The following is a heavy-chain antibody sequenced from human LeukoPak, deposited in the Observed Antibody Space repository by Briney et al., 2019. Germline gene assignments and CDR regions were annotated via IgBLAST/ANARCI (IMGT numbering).Heavy chain of an antibody. V-gene: IGHV4-34*01. CDR2: INHSGST. J-gene: IGHJ5*02. CDR1: GGSFSGYY. Sequence: SETLSLTCAVYGGSFSGYYWSWIRQPPGKGLEWIGEINHSGSTNYNPSLKSRVTISVDTSKNQFSLKLSSVTAADTAVYYCARGGYYDYVWGSYRAQRNNWFDPWGQGTLVTVSS. D-gene: IGHD3-16*01. CDR3: ARGGYYDYVWGSYRAQRNNWFDP.